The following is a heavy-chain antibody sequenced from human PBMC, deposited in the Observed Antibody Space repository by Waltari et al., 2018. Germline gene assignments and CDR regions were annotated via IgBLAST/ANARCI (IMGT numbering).Heavy chain of an antibody. J-gene: IGHJ5*02. Sequence: QLQLQESGPGLVRPSETLSPTCSVAGGPISRGSFYWGWTRQSPGKGLEWIGTIYYSGSADYNSNLKSRVTISGDTSKNQFSLKLSSVTAADTAVYYCARHWKKSGYRFDPWGQGTLVTVSS. CDR3: ARHWKKSGYRFDP. D-gene: IGHD5-12*01. CDR1: GGPISRGSFY. CDR2: IYYSGSA. V-gene: IGHV4-39*01.